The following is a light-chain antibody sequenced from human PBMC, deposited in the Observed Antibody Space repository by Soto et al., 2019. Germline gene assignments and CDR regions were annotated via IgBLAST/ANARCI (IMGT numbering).Light chain of an antibody. J-gene: IGKJ1*01. V-gene: IGKV1-27*01. CDR1: EGISNY. Sequence: DIQMTQSPSTLSASAGDRATTTCRASEGISNYLAWYQQKPGKVPKLLIYGASTLQSGVPSRFSGRGSGTDFTLTIRSLPTEDVETYYWQNYSRPPWTFGQGTKVESK. CDR3: QNYSRPPWT. CDR2: GAS.